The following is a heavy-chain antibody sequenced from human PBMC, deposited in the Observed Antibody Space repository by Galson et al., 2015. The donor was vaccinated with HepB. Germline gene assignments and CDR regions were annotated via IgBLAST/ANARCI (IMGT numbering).Heavy chain of an antibody. J-gene: IGHJ4*02. CDR3: ARWRFGEFDYYFDY. V-gene: IGHV1-3*04. CDR2: INTDNGNT. D-gene: IGHD3-10*01. CDR1: GHTFTNYP. Sequence: SVKVSCKASGHTFTNYPIHWVRQAPGQGLEWMAWINTDNGNTKYLQKVQDRVTITRDTSAGTAYMEISSLTSEDTAVYYCARWRFGEFDYYFDYWGQGTLVTVSS.